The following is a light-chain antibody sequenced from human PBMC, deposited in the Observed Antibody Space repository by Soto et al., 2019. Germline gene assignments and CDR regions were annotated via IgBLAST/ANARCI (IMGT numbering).Light chain of an antibody. CDR3: QTGGTGIL. CDR2: LNSDGSH. V-gene: IGLV4-69*01. J-gene: IGLJ2*01. CDR1: SGHSSYA. Sequence: QAVVTQSPSASASLGPSVKLTCTLSSGHSSYAIAWHQQQPEKGPRYLMKLNSDGSHSKGDGIPDRFSGSSSGAERYLTISSLQSEDEADYYCQTGGTGILFGGGTKLTVL.